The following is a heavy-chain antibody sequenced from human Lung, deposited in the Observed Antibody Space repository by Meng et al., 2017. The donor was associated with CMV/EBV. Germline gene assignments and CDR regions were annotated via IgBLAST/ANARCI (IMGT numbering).Heavy chain of an antibody. CDR1: GGSLRGVY. CDR2: ISQSERT. J-gene: IGHJ4*02. CDR3: ARQGRVYFDY. Sequence: GSLRLSCPVSGGSLRGVYWSWIRQPPGKGLEWIGEISQSERTNYSPSLKSRLTMSIHTSEKRFSLQLNSVTAADTAVYYWARQGRVYFDYWGQGVLVTVSS. V-gene: IGHV4-34*10.